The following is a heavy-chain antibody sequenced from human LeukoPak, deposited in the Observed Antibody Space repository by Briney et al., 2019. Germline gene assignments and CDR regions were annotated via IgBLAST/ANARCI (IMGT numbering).Heavy chain of an antibody. CDR3: ARDGGYGSGTYYFNY. J-gene: IGHJ4*02. CDR2: IYYSGST. V-gene: IGHV4-59*01. D-gene: IGHD3-10*01. CDR1: GGSISNYY. Sequence: SETLSLTCTVSGGSISNYYWSWIRQPPGKGLEWIGYIYYSGSTNYSPSLKSRVTISLDTSKNQFSLKLSSVTAADTAVYYCARDGGYGSGTYYFNYWGQGTLVTVSS.